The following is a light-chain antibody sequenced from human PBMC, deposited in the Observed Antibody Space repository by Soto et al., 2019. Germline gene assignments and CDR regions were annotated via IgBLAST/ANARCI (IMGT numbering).Light chain of an antibody. CDR2: GAS. V-gene: IGKV3-20*01. J-gene: IGKJ1*01. CDR3: QQYGSSQT. CDR1: QTVLNNY. Sequence: EIVLTQSPGTLSLSPWERATLSCRASQTVLNNYLTWYQQKPGQAPRRLIFGASIRATGIPDRFSGSGSGTDFTLTISRLEPEDFAVYYCQQYGSSQTFGQGTKVDIK.